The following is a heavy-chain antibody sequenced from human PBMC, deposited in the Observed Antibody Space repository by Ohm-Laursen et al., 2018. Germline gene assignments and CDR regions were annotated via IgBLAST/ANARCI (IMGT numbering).Heavy chain of an antibody. CDR3: VLGWSTGVDI. CDR2: VVPSSGGT. CDR1: GFTFTDYN. J-gene: IGHJ6*02. D-gene: IGHD3-3*01. Sequence: VASVKVSCKASGFTFTDYNIHWVRQAPGQGLEWVGRVVPSSGGTNFAQKFQGRVTMTRDTSITTAYMELSGLISDDTAVYYCVLGWSTGVDIWGQGTTVTVSS. V-gene: IGHV1-2*06.